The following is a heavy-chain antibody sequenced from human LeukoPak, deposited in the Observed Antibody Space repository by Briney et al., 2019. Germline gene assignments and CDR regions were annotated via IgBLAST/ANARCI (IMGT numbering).Heavy chain of an antibody. D-gene: IGHD6-13*01. CDR2: IRDKPGGGTT. CDR1: GFTFSNAW. J-gene: IGHJ1*01. CDR3: SSLRGSSSQYFQH. Sequence: PGGSLRLSCAASGFTFSNAWMSWVRQAPGKGLEWVGLIRDKPGGGTTDYAAPVKGRFTISRDDSKSMLYLQMNSLKTEDTAVYYCSSLRGSSSQYFQHWGQGTLVTVSS. V-gene: IGHV3-15*01.